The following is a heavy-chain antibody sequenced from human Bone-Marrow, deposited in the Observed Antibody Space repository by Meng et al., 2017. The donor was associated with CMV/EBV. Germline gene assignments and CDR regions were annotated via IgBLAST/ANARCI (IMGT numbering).Heavy chain of an antibody. D-gene: IGHD6-13*01. CDR1: GYSFTSYW. J-gene: IGHJ6*02. CDR2: IYPGDTDT. V-gene: IGHV5-51*01. Sequence: GESLKISCKGSGYSFTSYWIGWVRQMPGKGLEWMGIIYPGDTDTRYSPSFQGQVTISAAKSISTAYLQWSSLKASDTAKYYCASNGAGSCWYYGMDVWGQGTTVTVSS. CDR3: ASNGAGSCWYYGMDV.